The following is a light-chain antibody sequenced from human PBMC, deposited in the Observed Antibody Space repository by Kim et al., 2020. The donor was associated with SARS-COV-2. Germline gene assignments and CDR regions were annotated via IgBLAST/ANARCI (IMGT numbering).Light chain of an antibody. CDR2: SNN. J-gene: IGLJ3*02. CDR3: AAWDDSLNGWV. V-gene: IGLV1-44*01. CDR1: SSNIGGNT. Sequence: QSVLTQPPSASETPGQRVTISCSGSSSNIGGNTVNWYQQLPGTAPKLLIYSNNQRPSGVPDRFSGSKSGTSASLAISGLQSEDEADYYCAAWDDSLNGWVFGGGTQLTVL.